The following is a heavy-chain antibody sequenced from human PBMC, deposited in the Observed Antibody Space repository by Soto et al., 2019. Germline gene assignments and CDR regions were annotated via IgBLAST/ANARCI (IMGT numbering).Heavy chain of an antibody. Sequence: GESLKISCRTSGYRFTSYWIAWVRQMPGKGLEWMGIIFPSDSDTRYSPSFQGQVTISADRSTSTVFLQWASLKASDTAVYFCARKDKSGYFNWFAPSGQGTLVTVS. D-gene: IGHD3-22*01. J-gene: IGHJ5*02. CDR3: ARKDKSGYFNWFAP. CDR1: GYRFTSYW. CDR2: IFPSDSDT. V-gene: IGHV5-51*01.